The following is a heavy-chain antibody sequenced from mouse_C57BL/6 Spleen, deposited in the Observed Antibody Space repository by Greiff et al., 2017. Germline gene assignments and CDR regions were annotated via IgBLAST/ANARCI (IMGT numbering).Heavy chain of an antibody. J-gene: IGHJ4*01. CDR1: GFTFTDYY. Sequence: EVKVVESGGGLVQPGGSLSLSCAASGFTFTDYYMSWVRQPPGKALEWLGFIRNKANGYTTEYSASVKGRFTISRDNSQSILYLQMNALRAEDSATNYCARLGADGDAMDYWGQGTSVTVSS. V-gene: IGHV7-3*01. CDR3: ARLGADGDAMDY. CDR2: IRNKANGYTT.